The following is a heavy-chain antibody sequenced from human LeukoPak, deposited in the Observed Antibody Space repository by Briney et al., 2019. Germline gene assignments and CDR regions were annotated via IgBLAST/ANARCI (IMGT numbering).Heavy chain of an antibody. Sequence: SETLSLTCTVSGGSISSYYWSWIRQPPAKGLEWIGYIYYSGSTNYNPSLKSRVTISVDTSKNQFSLKLSSVTAADTAVYYCARGLEYYYDSSGYPLRWFDPWGQGTLVTVSS. CDR3: ARGLEYYYDSSGYPLRWFDP. CDR2: IYYSGST. J-gene: IGHJ5*02. D-gene: IGHD3-22*01. V-gene: IGHV4-59*01. CDR1: GGSISSYY.